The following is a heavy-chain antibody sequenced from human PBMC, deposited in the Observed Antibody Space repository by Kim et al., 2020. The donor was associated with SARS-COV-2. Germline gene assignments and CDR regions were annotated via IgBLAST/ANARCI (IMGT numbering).Heavy chain of an antibody. Sequence: GGSLRLSCAGSGFTFSNYAMSWVRQVPGKGLEWVSGISGSASATYYSDSVKSRFTISRDNAKRTLFLQMSRLRGEDTAVYYCAKGPQGGSSWKLDYWGQGILVIVSS. D-gene: IGHD6-13*01. CDR1: GFTFSNYA. CDR2: ISGSASAT. CDR3: AKGPQGGSSWKLDY. J-gene: IGHJ4*02. V-gene: IGHV3-23*01.